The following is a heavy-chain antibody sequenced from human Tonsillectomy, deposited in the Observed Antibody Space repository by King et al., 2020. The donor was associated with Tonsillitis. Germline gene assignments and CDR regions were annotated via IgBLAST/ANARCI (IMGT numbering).Heavy chain of an antibody. Sequence: LVQSGAEVKKPGASVKVSCKASGYTFTTYGISWVRQAPGQGLEWMGWISAHNGNTVYAQNFQGRGATTTDTSTSTAYMELRSLTSDDTAVYYVARDPXLRFLXRSQLDHXGQXTXVTVSX. CDR2: ISAHNGNT. J-gene: IGHJ4*02. CDR1: GYTFTTYG. V-gene: IGHV1-18*01. CDR3: ARDPXLRFLXRSQLDH. D-gene: IGHD3-3*01.